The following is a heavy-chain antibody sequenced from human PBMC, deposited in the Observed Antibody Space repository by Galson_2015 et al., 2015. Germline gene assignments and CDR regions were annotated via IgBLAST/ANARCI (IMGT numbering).Heavy chain of an antibody. Sequence: SLRLSCAASGSTFSSFVMNWVRQAPGKGLEWVSSISGSSSGTFYADSVKGRFTISRDNSKNTLYLQMNSLRADDTAVYYCANGAIPGVVTTYFDYWGQGILVTVSS. CDR2: ISGSSSGT. CDR1: GSTFSSFV. V-gene: IGHV3-23*01. D-gene: IGHD3-22*01. J-gene: IGHJ4*02. CDR3: ANGAIPGVVTTYFDY.